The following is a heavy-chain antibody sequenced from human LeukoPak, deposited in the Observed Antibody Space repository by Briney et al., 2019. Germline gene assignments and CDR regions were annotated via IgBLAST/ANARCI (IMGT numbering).Heavy chain of an antibody. D-gene: IGHD4-11*01. CDR1: GGSISSSSYY. J-gene: IGHJ4*02. CDR3: ARPNDYSNPYFDY. CDR2: IYYSGST. Sequence: SETLSLTCTVSGGSISSSSYYWGWIRQPPGKGLEWIGSIYYSGSTYYNPSLKSRVTISVDTSKNQFSLKLSSVTAADTAVYYCARPNDYSNPYFDYWGQGTLVTVSS. V-gene: IGHV4-39*01.